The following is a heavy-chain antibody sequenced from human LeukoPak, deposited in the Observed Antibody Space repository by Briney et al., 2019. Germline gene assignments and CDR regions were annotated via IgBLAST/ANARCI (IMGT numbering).Heavy chain of an antibody. D-gene: IGHD6-19*01. V-gene: IGHV3-33*08. Sequence: PGRSLRLSCAASGFSSSSYGMHWVRQAPGKGLEWVAVIWYGESNKYYADSVKGRFTISRDNAKNSLYLQMNSLRAEDTAVYYCARDLQSRSGLNYWGQGTLVTVSS. CDR1: GFSSSSYG. CDR2: IWYGESNK. CDR3: ARDLQSRSGLNY. J-gene: IGHJ4*02.